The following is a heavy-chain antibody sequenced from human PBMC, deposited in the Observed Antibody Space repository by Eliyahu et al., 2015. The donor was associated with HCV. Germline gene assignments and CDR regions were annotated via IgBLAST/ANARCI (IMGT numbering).Heavy chain of an antibody. V-gene: IGHV4-28*01. Sequence: QVQLQESGPGLVKPSDTLSLTCAVSGYSISNSNWWGWIRQAPGKGLEWIGYIYSGGSTYSNPSLKSRVTMSVDMSKNQFSLKLSSVTAVDTAVYYCVRFRRNGWYYFDYWGQGTLVTVSS. J-gene: IGHJ4*02. D-gene: IGHD6-19*01. CDR1: GYSISNSNW. CDR2: IYSGGST. CDR3: VRFRRNGWYYFDY.